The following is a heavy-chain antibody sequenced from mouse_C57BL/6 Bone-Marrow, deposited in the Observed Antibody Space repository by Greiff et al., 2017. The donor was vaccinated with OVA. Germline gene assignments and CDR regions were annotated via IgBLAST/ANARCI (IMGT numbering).Heavy chain of an antibody. CDR2: VNYDGSST. CDR3: ARGIYDGYYCYFDY. J-gene: IGHJ2*01. D-gene: IGHD2-3*01. Sequence: EVHLVESEGGLVQPGSSMKLSCTASGFTFSDYYMAWVRQVPEKGLEWVANVNYDGSSTYYLDSLKSRFIISRDNAKNILYLQMSSLKSEDTATYYCARGIYDGYYCYFDYWGQGTTLTVSS. CDR1: GFTFSDYY. V-gene: IGHV5-16*01.